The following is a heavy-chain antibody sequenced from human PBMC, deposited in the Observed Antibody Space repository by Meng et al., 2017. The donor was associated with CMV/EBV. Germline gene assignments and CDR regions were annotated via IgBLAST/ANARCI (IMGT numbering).Heavy chain of an antibody. CDR2: IIPIFGTA. Sequence: SVKVSCKASGGTFSSYAISWVRQAPGQGLEWMGGIIPIFGTANYAQKFQGRVTITTDESTSTAYMELSSLRSEDTAVYYCASASSDYSSSWYIGYWGQGTLVTVSS. D-gene: IGHD6-13*01. V-gene: IGHV1-69*05. CDR1: GGTFSSYA. J-gene: IGHJ4*02. CDR3: ASASSDYSSSWYIGY.